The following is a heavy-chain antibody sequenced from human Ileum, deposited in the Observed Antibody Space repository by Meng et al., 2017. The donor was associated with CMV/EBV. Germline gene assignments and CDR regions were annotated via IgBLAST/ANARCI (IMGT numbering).Heavy chain of an antibody. CDR3: VGVGAP. D-gene: IGHD1-26*01. J-gene: IGHJ4*02. V-gene: IGHV3-66*01. Sequence: LVGSGGGLVPPGGSLRLSCEASGFIVSSTYMTWVRQAPGKGLEWVSVIYASGSTFYADSVKGRFTISRDNSENTLFLQMSSLRVEDTAVYYCVGVGAPGGQGTLVTVSS. CDR1: GFIVSSTY. CDR2: IYASGST.